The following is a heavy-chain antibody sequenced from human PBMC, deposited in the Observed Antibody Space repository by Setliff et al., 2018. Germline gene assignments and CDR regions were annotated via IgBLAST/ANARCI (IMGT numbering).Heavy chain of an antibody. Sequence: PSETLSLTCAVYGESFSGYFWSWIRQTPEKGLEWIGEISHSGNTNYNPSFKSRVTTSIDTSKNQFSLKVSSVTAADTAVYYCASLPYYDSSGYSLSYYWGQGTRVTAPQ. CDR1: GESFSGYF. D-gene: IGHD3-22*01. CDR2: ISHSGNT. CDR3: ASLPYYDSSGYSLSYY. V-gene: IGHV4-34*01. J-gene: IGHJ4*02.